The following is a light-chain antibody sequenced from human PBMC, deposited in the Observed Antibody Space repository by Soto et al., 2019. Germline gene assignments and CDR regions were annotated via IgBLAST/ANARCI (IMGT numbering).Light chain of an antibody. CDR3: QQSYSAPPYT. CDR1: QTISSY. Sequence: DIQMTQSPSSLSASVGDRVTITCRASQTISSYLNWYQQIPGKAPKLLIYAASSLLSGVTSRFSGSGSGTDFTLTISSLQPEDFATYYCQQSYSAPPYTFGQGTKVEIK. V-gene: IGKV1-39*01. CDR2: AAS. J-gene: IGKJ2*01.